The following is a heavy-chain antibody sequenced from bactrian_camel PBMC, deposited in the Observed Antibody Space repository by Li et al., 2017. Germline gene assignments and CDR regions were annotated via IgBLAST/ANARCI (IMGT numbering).Heavy chain of an antibody. V-gene: IGHV3S42*01. J-gene: IGHJ4*01. D-gene: IGHD1*01. CDR1: GDAVNSLC. Sequence: VQLVESGGGSVQAGGSLRLTCNASGDAVNSLCMAWFRQTPGKEREGIASLHTGAGDPIYAPAVKGRFTISHDMARNTLYLQMNSLRPEDTAIYYCAAEPTRNAYCSTRTRPQYWGQGTQVTVS. CDR2: LHTGAGDP. CDR3: AAEPTRNAYCSTRTRPQY.